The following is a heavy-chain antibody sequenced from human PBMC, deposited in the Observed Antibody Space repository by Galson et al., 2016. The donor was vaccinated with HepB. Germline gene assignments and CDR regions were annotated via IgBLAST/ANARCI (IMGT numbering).Heavy chain of an antibody. J-gene: IGHJ6*02. V-gene: IGHV3-23*01. CDR2: ISAGGGST. CDR1: GITFSPYA. Sequence: SLRLSCAASGITFSPYAMTWVRQAPGKGLEWVSFISAGGGSTKYVESVKGRFTISRDDSKKTLYLQMDSLRADDTAVNYCARVLTQSHYYGMDVWGQGTRVTV. D-gene: IGHD3-9*01. CDR3: ARVLTQSHYYGMDV.